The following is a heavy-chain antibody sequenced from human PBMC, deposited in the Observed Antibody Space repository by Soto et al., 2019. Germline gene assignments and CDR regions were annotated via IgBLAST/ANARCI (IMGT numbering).Heavy chain of an antibody. CDR1: GGTFSSYA. J-gene: IGHJ6*02. D-gene: IGHD3-3*01. CDR3: ARDLLIFGSLRV. Sequence: SVKVSCKASGGTFSSYAVSWVRQAPGQGLEWMGGIIPIFGTANYAQKFQGRVTITADESTSTAYMELSSLRSEDTAVYYCARDLLIFGSLRVWGQGTTVTVSS. V-gene: IGHV1-69*13. CDR2: IIPIFGTA.